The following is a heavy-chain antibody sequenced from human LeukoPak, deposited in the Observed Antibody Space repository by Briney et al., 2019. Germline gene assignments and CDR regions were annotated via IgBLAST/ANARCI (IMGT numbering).Heavy chain of an antibody. CDR3: AIIVGATQTPGDY. CDR1: GFTFTTYW. J-gene: IGHJ4*02. CDR2: MNPNSGNT. V-gene: IGHV1-8*02. D-gene: IGHD1-26*01. Sequence: ASVKVSCKASGFTFTTYWMHWVRQAPGQGLEWMGWMNPNSGNTGYAQKFQGRVTMTRNTSISTAYMELSSLRSEDTAVYYCAIIVGATQTPGDYWGQGTLVTVSS.